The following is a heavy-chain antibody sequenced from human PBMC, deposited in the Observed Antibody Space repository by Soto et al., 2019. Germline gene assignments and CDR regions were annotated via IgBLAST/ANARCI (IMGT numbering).Heavy chain of an antibody. CDR2: ISWNRSSI. J-gene: IGHJ4*02. CDR1: GFTFGNYG. D-gene: IGHD3-9*01. CDR3: AKDLYDILTGFDY. V-gene: IGHV3-9*01. Sequence: GGSLRLSCAASGFTFGNYGMHWVRQAPGKGLEWVSGISWNRSSIGYADSVKGRFTISRDNAKNSLYLQMNSLRAEDTALYYCAKDLYDILTGFDYWGQGTLVTVSS.